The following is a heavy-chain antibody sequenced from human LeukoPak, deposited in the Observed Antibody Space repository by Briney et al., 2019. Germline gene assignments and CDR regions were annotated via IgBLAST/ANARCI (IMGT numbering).Heavy chain of an antibody. CDR1: GFTFSSYW. V-gene: IGHV3-7*04. CDR3: ARGTIAAAGYYYFDY. J-gene: IGHJ4*02. Sequence: GGSLRLSCAASGFTFSSYWMSWVRQAPGKGLEWVTNIKQDGSEKYYVDSVKGRFTISRDNAKNSLYLQMNSLRAEDTAVYYCARGTIAAAGYYYFDYWGQGTQVTVSS. CDR2: IKQDGSEK. D-gene: IGHD6-13*01.